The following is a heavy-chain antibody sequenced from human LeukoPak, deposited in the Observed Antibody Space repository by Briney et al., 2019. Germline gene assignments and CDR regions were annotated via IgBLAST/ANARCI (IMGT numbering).Heavy chain of an antibody. V-gene: IGHV5-51*01. CDR1: GYTFTTYW. CDR2: IYPGDSDT. D-gene: IGHD2-21*01. Sequence: GESLKISCKGSGYTFTTYWIGWVRQMPGKGLEWMGIIYPGDSDTRYSPSFQGQVTISADKSISTAYLQWSSLKASDTAMYYCARPIDSLLDAFDIWGQGTMVIVSS. J-gene: IGHJ3*02. CDR3: ARPIDSLLDAFDI.